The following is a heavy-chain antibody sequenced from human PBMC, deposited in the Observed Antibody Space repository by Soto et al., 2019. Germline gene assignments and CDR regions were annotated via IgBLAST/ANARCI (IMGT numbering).Heavy chain of an antibody. CDR3: ARDPLYYYDSSCYAVSLFDY. CDR2: IITNFGTA. D-gene: IGHD3-22*01. J-gene: IGHJ4*02. CDR1: GYTFTSYA. Sequence: GASVKVSCKASGYTFTSYAISWVRQAPGQGLEWMGGIITNFGTANYAQKFQGRVTITADKSTSTAYIELSSLRSEDTAVYYCARDPLYYYDSSCYAVSLFDYWGQGTLVTVSS. V-gene: IGHV1-69*06.